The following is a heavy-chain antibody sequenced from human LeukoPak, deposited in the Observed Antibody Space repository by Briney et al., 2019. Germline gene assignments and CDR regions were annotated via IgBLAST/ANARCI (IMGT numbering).Heavy chain of an antibody. CDR3: AKDPENSSGWYFDY. D-gene: IGHD6-19*01. J-gene: IGHJ4*02. CDR2: IRYDGSNK. CDR1: GFTFSSCG. Sequence: GGSLRLSCAASGFTFSSCGMHSVRQAPGEGLEWVAFIRYDGSNKYYADSVKGRFTISRDNSKNTLYLQMNSLRAEDTAVYYCAKDPENSSGWYFDYWGQGTLVTVSS. V-gene: IGHV3-30*02.